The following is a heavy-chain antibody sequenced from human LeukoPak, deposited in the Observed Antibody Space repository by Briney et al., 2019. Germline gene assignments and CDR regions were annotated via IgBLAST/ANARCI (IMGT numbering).Heavy chain of an antibody. Sequence: RPSETLSLACAVYGGSFSNYYWSWIRQPPGKGLEWIGEINDSGRINYNPSLMSRVTVSVDPSKNQFSLRLTSVTATDTAVYYCARRWNYGRNYYIDVWGNGATVSVSS. CDR3: ARRWNYGRNYYIDV. CDR2: INDSGRI. CDR1: GGSFSNYY. D-gene: IGHD1-7*01. V-gene: IGHV4-34*01. J-gene: IGHJ6*03.